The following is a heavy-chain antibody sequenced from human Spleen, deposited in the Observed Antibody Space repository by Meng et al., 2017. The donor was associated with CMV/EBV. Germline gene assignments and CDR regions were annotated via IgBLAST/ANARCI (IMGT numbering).Heavy chain of an antibody. Sequence: GESLKISCAASGFTFSSYGMHWVRQPPGKGLEWVAFIRYDGSNKYYADSVKGRFTISRDNSKNTLYLQMNSLRAEDTAVYYCAKDWGNRYYYYGMDVWGQGTTVTVSS. CDR2: IRYDGSNK. CDR1: GFTFSSYG. CDR3: AKDWGNRYYYYGMDV. D-gene: IGHD3-16*01. V-gene: IGHV3-30*02. J-gene: IGHJ6*02.